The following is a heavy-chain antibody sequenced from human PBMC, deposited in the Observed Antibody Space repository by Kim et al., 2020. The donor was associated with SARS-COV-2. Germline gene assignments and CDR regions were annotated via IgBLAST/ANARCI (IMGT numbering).Heavy chain of an antibody. Sequence: ASVKVSCKASGYTFTSYAMHWVRQAPGQRLEWMGWINAGNGNTKYSQKFQGRVTITRDTSASTAYMELSSLRSEDTAVYYCARGVGSGGLFDYWGQGTLVTVSS. D-gene: IGHD6-19*01. CDR1: GYTFTSYA. V-gene: IGHV1-3*01. CDR3: ARGVGSGGLFDY. J-gene: IGHJ4*02. CDR2: INAGNGNT.